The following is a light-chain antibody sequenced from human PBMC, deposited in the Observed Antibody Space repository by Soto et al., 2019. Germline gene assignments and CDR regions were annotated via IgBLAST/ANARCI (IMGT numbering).Light chain of an antibody. J-gene: IGKJ1*01. V-gene: IGKV3-11*01. CDR2: DAS. CDR1: QYVSSF. CDR3: QQRYNWHPT. Sequence: ESVLTQSPATPSLSPGERATLSCRASQYVSSFLAWYQQKAGQAPRLLIYDASHRATGIPARFSGSGSGTDFTLTINSLEPEDFALYYCQQRYNWHPTFGQGTKVDIK.